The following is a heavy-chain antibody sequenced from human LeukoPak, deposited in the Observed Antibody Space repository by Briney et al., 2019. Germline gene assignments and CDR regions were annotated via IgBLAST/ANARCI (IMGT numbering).Heavy chain of an antibody. V-gene: IGHV1-18*01. Sequence: GASVKVSCKASGYTFTSYGISWERQAPGQGLEWKGWISAYNGNTNYAQKLQGRVTMTTDTSTTTNYMELRSLRSDNTAVYYCEKDSAYYDFWSGPTDYYYYYLDFWGKGTTVTVSS. J-gene: IGHJ6*03. CDR2: ISAYNGNT. CDR1: GYTFTSYG. D-gene: IGHD3-3*01. CDR3: EKDSAYYDFWSGPTDYYYYYLDF.